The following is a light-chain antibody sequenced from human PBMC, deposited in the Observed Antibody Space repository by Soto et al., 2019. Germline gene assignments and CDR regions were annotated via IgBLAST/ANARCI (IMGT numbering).Light chain of an antibody. Sequence: ATQMTQSPSSLSASVGDRVTITCRASEGIRNDLGWYQHKPGKAPKLLIYAASTLQSGVPLRFSGSGSGTEFTLTITTLQPEDSATYYCLQDYHYPWTFGQGTKVEIK. CDR1: EGIRND. J-gene: IGKJ1*01. V-gene: IGKV1-6*01. CDR2: AAS. CDR3: LQDYHYPWT.